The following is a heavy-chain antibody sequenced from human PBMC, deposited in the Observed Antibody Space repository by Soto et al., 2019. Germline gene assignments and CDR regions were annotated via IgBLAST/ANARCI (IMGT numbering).Heavy chain of an antibody. CDR2: IFSTDER. CDR1: GFSLTHDLMG. D-gene: IGHD6-13*01. CDR3: ARMIIGSWDY. V-gene: IGHV2-26*01. Sequence: KESGPVVVKPTETLTLTCTVSGFSLTHDLMGVSWLRQPPGKALEWLAHIFSTDERSYSTPLKTRLTISKDNSKSQVVLVMTNMDPVDTATYYSARMIIGSWDYWGQGILVTVSS. J-gene: IGHJ4*02.